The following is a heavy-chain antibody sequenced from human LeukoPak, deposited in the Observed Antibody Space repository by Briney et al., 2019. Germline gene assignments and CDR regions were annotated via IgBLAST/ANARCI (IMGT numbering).Heavy chain of an antibody. CDR2: ISSSSSYI. J-gene: IGHJ3*02. CDR3: AKRGSLPTGGAFDI. Sequence: GGSLRLSCAASGFTFSSYSMNWVRQAPGKGLEWVSSISSSSSYIYYADSVKGRFTISRDNAKNSLYLQMNSLRAEDTAVYYCAKRGSLPTGGAFDIWGQGTMVTVSS. D-gene: IGHD3-16*01. CDR1: GFTFSSYS. V-gene: IGHV3-21*01.